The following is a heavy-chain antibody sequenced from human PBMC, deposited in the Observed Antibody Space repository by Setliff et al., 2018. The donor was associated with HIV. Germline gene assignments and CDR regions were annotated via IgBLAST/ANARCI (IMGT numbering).Heavy chain of an antibody. Sequence: ASVKVSCKASGYTFTSYYMHWVRQAPGQGLEWMGVINPGGGSTTYAQKFQGRVTMTRDTSTSTVYMELSSLRSQDTAMYYCSRGWGGQDSYYYGMDVWGQGTTVTVSS. CDR2: INPGGGST. D-gene: IGHD3-16*01. CDR3: SRGWGGQDSYYYGMDV. V-gene: IGHV1-46*01. J-gene: IGHJ6*02. CDR1: GYTFTSYY.